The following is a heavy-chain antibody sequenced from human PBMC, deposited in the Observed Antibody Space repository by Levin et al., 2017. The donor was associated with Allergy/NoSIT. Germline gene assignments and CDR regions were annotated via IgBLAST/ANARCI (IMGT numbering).Heavy chain of an antibody. V-gene: IGHV1-69*02. J-gene: IGHJ4*02. CDR1: EGTFSGYT. CDR3: ARGRSVVYYFDF. D-gene: IGHD2-21*01. CDR2: IIPILNIT. Sequence: KISCKASEGTFSGYTISWVRQAPGQGLEWMGRIIPILNITDHAQRFQGRLTITADKSTNTAYMELSSLRSDDTAIYYCARGRSVVYYFDFWGQGTLVTVSS.